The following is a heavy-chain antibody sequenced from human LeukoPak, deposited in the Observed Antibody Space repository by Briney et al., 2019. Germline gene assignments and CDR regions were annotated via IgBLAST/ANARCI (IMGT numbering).Heavy chain of an antibody. D-gene: IGHD1-26*01. CDR2: IKQDGSEK. V-gene: IGHV3-7*03. Sequence: PGGSLRLSCAASGFIFTNYFMSWVRQAPGKGLEWVANIKQDGSEKYYVDSVKGRFTISRDNAKNSLYLQMNSLRAEDTAVYYCARDSGSYGDRYFDYWGQGTLVTVSS. J-gene: IGHJ4*02. CDR1: GFIFTNYF. CDR3: ARDSGSYGDRYFDY.